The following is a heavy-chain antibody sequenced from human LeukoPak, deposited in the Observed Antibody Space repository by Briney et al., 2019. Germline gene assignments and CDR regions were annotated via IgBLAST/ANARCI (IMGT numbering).Heavy chain of an antibody. CDR2: IYHSGST. J-gene: IGHJ5*02. CDR3: AGAGAAWIQLSWFDP. D-gene: IGHD5-18*01. V-gene: IGHV4-39*07. Sequence: SDTLSLTCTVSGGSISSGDYYWGWIRQPPGKGLEWIGSIYHSGSTYYNPSLKSRVTISVDTSKNQFSLKLSSVTAADTAVYYCAGAGAAWIQLSWFDPWGQGTLVTVSS. CDR1: GGSISSGDYY.